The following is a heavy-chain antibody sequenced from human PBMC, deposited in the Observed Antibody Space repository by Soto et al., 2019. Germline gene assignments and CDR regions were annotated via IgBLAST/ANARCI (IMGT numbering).Heavy chain of an antibody. CDR2: VYYTGST. V-gene: IGHV4-59*01. Sequence: SETLSLTCSVSGGSISGSYWSWIRRSPGKGLEWLGYVYYTGSTNYSPSLRSRVSISVDTSKNEFSLRLSSVTAADTAVYFCARSVAVPGAHIDYWGQGTQVTVSS. D-gene: IGHD6-19*01. CDR1: GGSISGSY. J-gene: IGHJ4*02. CDR3: ARSVAVPGAHIDY.